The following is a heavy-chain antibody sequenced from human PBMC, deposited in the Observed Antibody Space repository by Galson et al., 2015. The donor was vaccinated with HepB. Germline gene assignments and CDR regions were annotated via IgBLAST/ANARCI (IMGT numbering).Heavy chain of an antibody. CDR3: ARGQRVGAHTFFDY. D-gene: IGHD1-26*01. J-gene: IGHJ4*02. V-gene: IGHV3-30-3*01. CDR1: GFTFNTYE. Sequence: SLRLSCAATGFTFNTYEMNWVRQAPGKGLEWVAVISYDGSNKYYADSVKGRFTISRDNSKNTLYLQMNSLRAEDTAVYYCARGQRVGAHTFFDYWGQGTLVTVSS. CDR2: ISYDGSNK.